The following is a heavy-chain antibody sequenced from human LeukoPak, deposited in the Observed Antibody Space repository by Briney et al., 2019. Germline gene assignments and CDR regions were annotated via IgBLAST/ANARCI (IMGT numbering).Heavy chain of an antibody. Sequence: ASVKVSCKASGYTFTSYGISWVRQAPGQGLEWMGRIIPILGIANYAQKFQGRVTMTRNTSISTAYMELSSLRSEDTAVYYCASLYEGDSSSTDFDYWGQGTLVTVSS. CDR1: GYTFTSYG. CDR3: ASLYEGDSSSTDFDY. D-gene: IGHD6-13*01. V-gene: IGHV1-69*04. J-gene: IGHJ4*02. CDR2: IIPILGIA.